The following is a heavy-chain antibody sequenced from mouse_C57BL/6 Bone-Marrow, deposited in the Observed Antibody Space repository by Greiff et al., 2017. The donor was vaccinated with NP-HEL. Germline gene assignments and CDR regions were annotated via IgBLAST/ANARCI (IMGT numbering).Heavy chain of an antibody. V-gene: IGHV1-64*01. CDR2: IHPNSGST. CDR1: GYTFTSYW. J-gene: IGHJ4*01. Sequence: VQLQQPGAELVKPGASVKLSCKASGYTFTSYWMHWVKQRPGQGLEWIGMIHPNSGSTNYNEKFTSKATLTVDKSSSTAYMQLRSLTSEDSAVYYCASGAGKRSCVAVGCGGRGPSVPVSS. D-gene: IGHD3-3*01. CDR3: ASGAGKRSCVAVGC.